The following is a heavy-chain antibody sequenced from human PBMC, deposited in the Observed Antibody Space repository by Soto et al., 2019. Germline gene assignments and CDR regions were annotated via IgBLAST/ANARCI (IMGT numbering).Heavy chain of an antibody. V-gene: IGHV4-31*03. CDR2: IHYSGST. CDR1: DGSINSGGYY. CDR3: ARAGPREDFYSGYPTLEE. J-gene: IGHJ4*02. Sequence: QVQLQESGPGLVKPSQTLSLTCTVSDGSINSGGYYWNWIRQHPGKGLEWIGYIHYSGSTYYSPALKSRVYISVDTSKNQFSLTLTSVTAADTAVYYCARAGPREDFYSGYPTLEEWGQGTLVPVSS. D-gene: IGHD3-3*01.